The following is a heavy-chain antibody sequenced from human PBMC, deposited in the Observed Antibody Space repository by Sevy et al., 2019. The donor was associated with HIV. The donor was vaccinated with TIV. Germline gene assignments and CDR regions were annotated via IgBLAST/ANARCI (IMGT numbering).Heavy chain of an antibody. J-gene: IGHJ6*02. Sequence: GGSLRLSCAASGFTFSSYWVSWVRQAPGKGLEWVANIKLDGSEKYYVDSVKGRFTISRDNAKNSLYLQMNSLRAEDTAVYYCARDCSSTSCLWGMDVWGQGTTVTVSS. CDR2: IKLDGSEK. D-gene: IGHD2-2*01. CDR1: GFTFSSYW. CDR3: ARDCSSTSCLWGMDV. V-gene: IGHV3-7*03.